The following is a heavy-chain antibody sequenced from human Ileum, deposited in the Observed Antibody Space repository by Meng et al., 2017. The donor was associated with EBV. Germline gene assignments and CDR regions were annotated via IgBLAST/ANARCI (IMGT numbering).Heavy chain of an antibody. CDR3: ARATTITRGHWFDP. Sequence: VHLQESRPRLVKPSETLSLTCRVSGGSVSSATYYWNWIRQPPGKGLERIGYIYYNSNTDYNPSLESRVTISLDMSKNQFSLNLSSVTPADTAMYYRARATTITRGHWFDPWGQGTLVTVSS. D-gene: IGHD4-11*01. CDR1: GGSVSSATYY. V-gene: IGHV4-61*01. CDR2: IYYNSNT. J-gene: IGHJ5*02.